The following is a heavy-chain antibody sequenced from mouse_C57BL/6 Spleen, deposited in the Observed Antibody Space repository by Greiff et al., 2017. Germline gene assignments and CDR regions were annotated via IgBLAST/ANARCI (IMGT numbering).Heavy chain of an antibody. CDR2: INPNNGGT. CDR1: GYTFTDYN. V-gene: IGHV1-18*01. CDR3: ARRGSVGYDDVLYAMDY. Sequence: EVQLQQSGPELVKPGASVKIPCKASGYTFTDYNMDWVKQSHGKSLEWIGDINPNNGGTIYNQKFKGKATLTVDKSSSTAYMELRSLTSEDTAVYYWARRGSVGYDDVLYAMDYWGQGTSGTVSS. D-gene: IGHD2-2*01. J-gene: IGHJ4*01.